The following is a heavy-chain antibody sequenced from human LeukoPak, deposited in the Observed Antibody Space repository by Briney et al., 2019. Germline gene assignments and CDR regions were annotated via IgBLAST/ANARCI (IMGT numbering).Heavy chain of an antibody. J-gene: IGHJ6*04. CDR1: GFTFSSYW. D-gene: IGHD3-10*02. CDR3: AELGITMIGGV. Sequence: GGSLRLSCAASGFTFSSYWTHWVRQAPGKGLVWVSRINSDGSSTSYADSVKGRFTISRDNSKNTLYLQMNSLRAEDTAVYYCAELGITMIGGVWGKGTTVTISS. V-gene: IGHV3-74*01. CDR2: INSDGSST.